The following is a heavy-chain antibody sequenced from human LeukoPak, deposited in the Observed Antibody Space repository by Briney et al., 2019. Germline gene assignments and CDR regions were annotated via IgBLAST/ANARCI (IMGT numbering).Heavy chain of an antibody. Sequence: QSGGSLRLSCAASGFTFSSYWMSWARQAPGEGVEWVANIKQDGSGKYYVDSVKGRFTISRDNAKNSLYLQMNSLRAEDTAVYYCARVLDCSGGSCYSFHWFDPWGQGTLVTVSS. CDR1: GFTFSSYW. CDR3: ARVLDCSGGSCYSFHWFDP. D-gene: IGHD2-15*01. V-gene: IGHV3-7*01. CDR2: IKQDGSGK. J-gene: IGHJ5*02.